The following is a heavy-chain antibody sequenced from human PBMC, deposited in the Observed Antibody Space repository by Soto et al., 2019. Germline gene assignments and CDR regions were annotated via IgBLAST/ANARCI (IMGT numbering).Heavy chain of an antibody. Sequence: PSETLSLTCAVYGGSFSGYYWSWIRQPPGKGLEWIGEINHSGSTNYNPSLKSRVTISVDTSKNQFSLKLSSVTAADTAVYYCARGGLVRGSYYYYYYMDVWGKGTTVTFSS. D-gene: IGHD6-6*01. CDR3: ARGGLVRGSYYYYYYMDV. V-gene: IGHV4-34*01. CDR1: GGSFSGYY. J-gene: IGHJ6*03. CDR2: INHSGST.